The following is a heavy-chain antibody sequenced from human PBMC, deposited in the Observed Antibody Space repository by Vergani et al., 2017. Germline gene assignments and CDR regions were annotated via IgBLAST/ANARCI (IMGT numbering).Heavy chain of an antibody. V-gene: IGHV3-48*01. Sequence: EVQLVESGGGLVQPGGSLRLSCAASGFTFSSYSMNWVRQAPGKGLEWVSYISSSSSTIYYADSVKGRFTISRDNAKNSLYLQINSLRAEDTAVYYCARDQDSSGAFDIWGQGTMVTVSS. CDR2: ISSSSSTI. D-gene: IGHD6-19*01. J-gene: IGHJ3*02. CDR3: ARDQDSSGAFDI. CDR1: GFTFSSYS.